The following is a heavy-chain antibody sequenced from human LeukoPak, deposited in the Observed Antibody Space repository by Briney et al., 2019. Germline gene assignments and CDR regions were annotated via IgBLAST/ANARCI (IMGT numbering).Heavy chain of an antibody. V-gene: IGHV1-2*02. CDR1: GYTFTGYY. CDR3: ARDRGDHYYYYMDV. J-gene: IGHJ6*03. CDR2: INPNSGGT. Sequence: ASVKVSCKASGYTFTGYYMHWVRQAPGQGLEWMGWINPNSGGTNYAQKFQGRVTMTRDTSISTAYMELSRLRSDDTAVYYCARDRGDHYYYYMDVWGKGTTVTVSS.